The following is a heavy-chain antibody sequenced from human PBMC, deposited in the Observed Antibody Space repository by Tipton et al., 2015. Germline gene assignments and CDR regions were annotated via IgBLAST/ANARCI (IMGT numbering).Heavy chain of an antibody. J-gene: IGHJ6*02. D-gene: IGHD5-24*01. Sequence: TLSLTCTVSGGSISSSLHYWGWIRQTPGKGLEWIGYISQRDGTTYNPSLKSRLTISVDTSKNQVFLKLTSVTAADTAVYFCARDLEHGMDIWGQGTTVTVS. CDR2: ISQRDGT. CDR3: ARDLEHGMDI. CDR1: GGSISSSLHY. V-gene: IGHV4-61*01.